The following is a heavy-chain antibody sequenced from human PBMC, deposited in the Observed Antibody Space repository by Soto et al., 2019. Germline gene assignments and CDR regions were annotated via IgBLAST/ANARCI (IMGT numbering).Heavy chain of an antibody. D-gene: IGHD1-26*01. J-gene: IGHJ5*02. CDR3: ARSGVGAKFYNWFDP. V-gene: IGHV5-51*01. Sequence: KVSCKASGYTFTSYAMHWVRQMPGKGLEWMGIIYPGDSDTRYSPSFQGQVTISADKSISTAYLQWSSLKASDTAMYYCARSGVGAKFYNWFDPWGQGTLVTVSS. CDR1: GYTFTSYA. CDR2: IYPGDSDT.